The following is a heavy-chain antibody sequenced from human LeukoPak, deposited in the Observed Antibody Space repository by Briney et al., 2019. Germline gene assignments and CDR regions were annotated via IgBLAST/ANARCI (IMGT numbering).Heavy chain of an antibody. CDR1: GFSLSTSGVG. CDR2: IYWDDDK. J-gene: IGHJ5*02. CDR3: AHRGDEYSSSDWFDP. Sequence: SGPTLVNPTQTLTLTCTFSGFSLSTSGVGVGWIRQPPGKALEWLALIYWDDDKRYSPSLKSRLTIIKDTSKNQVVLTMTNMDPVDTATYYCAHRGDEYSSSDWFDPWGQGTLVTVSS. V-gene: IGHV2-5*02. D-gene: IGHD6-6*01.